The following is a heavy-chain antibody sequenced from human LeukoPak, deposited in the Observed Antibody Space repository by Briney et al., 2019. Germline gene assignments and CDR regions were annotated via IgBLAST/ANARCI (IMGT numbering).Heavy chain of an antibody. D-gene: IGHD3-16*01. Sequence: GGSLRLSCVGSGFTFSDYALEWVRQPPGKGLEWVASITPKSDYIYYTPLVKGRFTISRDNARRSVYLQMNGLRADDTALYYCATMVGPRFGTYYFDFWGQGVQVTVSS. CDR3: ATMVGPRFGTYYFDF. V-gene: IGHV3-21*01. CDR1: GFTFSDYA. J-gene: IGHJ4*01. CDR2: ITPKSDYI.